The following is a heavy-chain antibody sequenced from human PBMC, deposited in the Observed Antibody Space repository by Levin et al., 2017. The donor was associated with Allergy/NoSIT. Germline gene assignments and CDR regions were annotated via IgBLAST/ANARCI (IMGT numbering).Heavy chain of an antibody. Sequence: PGGSLRLSCVASGFTISSDYMHWLRQAPGKGLEWVSVVNIGGTTYYRDSVKGRFTISRDTSKTTLHLEMNNLGVEDTAVYFGATGRGFLIRSWGQGTLVSVSS. CDR3: ATGRGFLIRS. J-gene: IGHJ4*02. CDR1: GFTISSDY. CDR2: VNIGGTT. D-gene: IGHD3-16*01. V-gene: IGHV3-53*01.